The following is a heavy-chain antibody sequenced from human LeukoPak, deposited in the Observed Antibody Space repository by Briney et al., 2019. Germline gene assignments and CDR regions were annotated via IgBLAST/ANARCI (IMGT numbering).Heavy chain of an antibody. CDR2: INNGGST. J-gene: IGHJ4*02. V-gene: IGHV3-23*01. D-gene: IGHD3-16*01. CDR3: AKDRWSTAYYYLDY. Sequence: GGTLRLSCAASGFTFSSYSMSWVRQAPGKGLEWVSLINNGGSTYYADSVKGRFTISRDISKNTLYLQMNSLRAEDTAVYYCAKDRWSTAYYYLDYWGQGTLVTVPS. CDR1: GFTFSSYS.